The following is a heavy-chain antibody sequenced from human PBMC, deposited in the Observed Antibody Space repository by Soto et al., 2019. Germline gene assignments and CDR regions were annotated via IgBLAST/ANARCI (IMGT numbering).Heavy chain of an antibody. CDR3: AKDYYYDSTGLFFDS. Sequence: EVQLLESGGALVQPGGSLRLSCEASGFSLGRYAMSWVRQAPGKGLEWISVISASGSSVSYADSVKGRFIISKDNSENTLFLQVNSLRVEDTAVYYCAKDYYYDSTGLFFDSWGQGTLVTVSS. CDR1: GFSLGRYA. J-gene: IGHJ4*02. V-gene: IGHV3-23*01. CDR2: ISASGSSV. D-gene: IGHD3-22*01.